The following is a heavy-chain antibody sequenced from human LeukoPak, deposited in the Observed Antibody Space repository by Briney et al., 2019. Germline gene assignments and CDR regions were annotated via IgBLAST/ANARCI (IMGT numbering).Heavy chain of an antibody. V-gene: IGHV4-39*02. CDR3: AGLFVGEYYGSGYYFDD. J-gene: IGHJ4*02. CDR2: LFYGGSI. Sequence: SETLSLTCTVSGGSITNNHYYWGWIRPPPEKGLEWVGTLFYGGSISYNPSLKSRVTISVDASKNHLSLKLNSVTAADTAVYFCAGLFVGEYYGSGYYFDDWGQGTLVTVTS. D-gene: IGHD3-10*01. CDR1: GGSITNNHYY.